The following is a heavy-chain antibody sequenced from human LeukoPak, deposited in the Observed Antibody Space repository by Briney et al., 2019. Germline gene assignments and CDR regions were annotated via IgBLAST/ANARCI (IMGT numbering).Heavy chain of an antibody. V-gene: IGHV4-34*01. Sequence: PSETLSLTCAVYVESFSGYYWSWIRHPPGKGLEWLWEINHSGSTTYNTSLKSRVTISVDTSKNQFSLKLSSVTAADTAVYYCARGFRQLLRRGYYFDYWGQGTLVTVSS. J-gene: IGHJ4*02. D-gene: IGHD2-2*01. CDR2: INHSGST. CDR1: VESFSGYY. CDR3: ARGFRQLLRRGYYFDY.